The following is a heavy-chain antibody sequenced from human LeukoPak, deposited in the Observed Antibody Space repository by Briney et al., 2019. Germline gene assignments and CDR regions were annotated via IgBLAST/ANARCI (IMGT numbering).Heavy chain of an antibody. J-gene: IGHJ5*02. CDR1: GASISSYY. CDR3: ARQRGIPRAGWFDP. V-gene: IGHV4-59*08. D-gene: IGHD3-16*01. CDR2: IYYSGST. Sequence: PSETLSLTCTVSGASISSYYWSWIRQPPGKGLEWVGYIYYSGSTNYNPSLKSRVTISVDMSKNQFSLKLSSVTAADTAVYYCARQRGIPRAGWFDPWGQGTLVTASS.